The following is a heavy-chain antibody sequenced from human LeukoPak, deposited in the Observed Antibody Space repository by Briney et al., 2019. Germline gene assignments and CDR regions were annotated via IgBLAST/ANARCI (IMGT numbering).Heavy chain of an antibody. CDR3: AKDRYCDNGVCSGSFDY. Sequence: GGSLRLSCAASGFTFSSYAMHWVRQTPGKGLEWVAFISYDGSNKKYADSVKGRFTFSRDNSKNTVYLQMNSLRAEDTAVYYCAKDRYCDNGVCSGSFDYWGQGTLVTVSS. CDR2: ISYDGSNK. CDR1: GFTFSSYA. D-gene: IGHD2-8*01. V-gene: IGHV3-30*02. J-gene: IGHJ4*02.